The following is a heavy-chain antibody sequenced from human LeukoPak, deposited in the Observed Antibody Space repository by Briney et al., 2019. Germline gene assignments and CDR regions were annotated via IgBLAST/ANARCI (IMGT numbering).Heavy chain of an antibody. CDR1: ADSISNYY. CDR2: IYYSGST. CDR3: ARAQEEWLLVDTAMVPTGYYYYYMDV. V-gene: IGHV4-59*01. Sequence: SETLSLTCTVSADSISNYYWTWLRQPPEKGLEWIGYIYYSGSTNYNPSLKSRVTISVDTSKNQFSLKLSSVTAADTAVYYCARAQEEWLLVDTAMVPTGYYYYYMDVWGKGTTVTVSS. J-gene: IGHJ6*03. D-gene: IGHD5-18*01.